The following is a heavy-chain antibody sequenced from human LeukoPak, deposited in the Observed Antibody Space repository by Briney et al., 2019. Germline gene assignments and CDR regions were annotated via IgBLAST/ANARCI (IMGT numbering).Heavy chain of an antibody. Sequence: SETLSLTCTVSGGSLSSGGYYLSWIRQPPGKGLEWIGYIYHSGSTYYNPSLKSRVTISVDRSKNQFSLKLSSVTAADTAVYYCARVDSTGTKYYFDYWGQGTLVTVSS. CDR2: IYHSGST. CDR3: ARVDSTGTKYYFDY. V-gene: IGHV4-30-2*01. J-gene: IGHJ4*02. CDR1: GGSLSSGGYY. D-gene: IGHD1-1*01.